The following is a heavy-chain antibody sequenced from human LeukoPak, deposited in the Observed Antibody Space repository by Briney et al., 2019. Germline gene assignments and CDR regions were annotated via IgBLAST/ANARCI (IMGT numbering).Heavy chain of an antibody. J-gene: IGHJ6*03. V-gene: IGHV4-39*01. CDR3: ARGSSTSFYYMDV. Sequence: SETLSLTCTVSGGSISSSSYYWGWIRQPPGKGLEWIGSIYYSGSTYYNPSLKSRVTISVDTSKNQFSLKLSSVTAADTAVYYCARGSSTSFYYMDVWGKGTTVTVSS. D-gene: IGHD2-2*01. CDR1: GGSISSSSYY. CDR2: IYYSGST.